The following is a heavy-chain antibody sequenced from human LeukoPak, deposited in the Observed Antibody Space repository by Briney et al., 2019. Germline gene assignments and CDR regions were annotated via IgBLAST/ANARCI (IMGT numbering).Heavy chain of an antibody. J-gene: IGHJ4*02. V-gene: IGHV3-53*01. CDR3: ARALNRHIGAFEY. Sequence: GGSLRLSCAASGFTVSGDYMRWVRQAPGKGLEWVSVIYADFDNTDYADSVKGRFTISRDNSKNTLYLQMNSLRVDDTATYYCARALNRHIGAFEYWGQGALVTVSS. D-gene: IGHD4/OR15-4a*01. CDR1: GFTVSGDY. CDR2: IYADFDNT.